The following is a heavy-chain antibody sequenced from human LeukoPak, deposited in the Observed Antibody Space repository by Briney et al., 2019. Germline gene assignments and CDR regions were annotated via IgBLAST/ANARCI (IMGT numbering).Heavy chain of an antibody. CDR2: ISVSGGST. CDR1: GFTFNNYA. CDR3: AKGSVYGDYYFDY. Sequence: GGSLRLSCAAPGFTFNNYAMNWVRQAPGEGLEWVSAISVSGGSTYYADSVKGRFTISRDNSKNTLFLQMSSLRAEDTALYYCAKGSVYGDYYFDYWGQGTLVTVSS. J-gene: IGHJ4*02. D-gene: IGHD4-17*01. V-gene: IGHV3-23*01.